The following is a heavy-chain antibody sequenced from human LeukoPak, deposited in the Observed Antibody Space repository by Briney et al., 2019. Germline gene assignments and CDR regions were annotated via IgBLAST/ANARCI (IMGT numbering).Heavy chain of an antibody. CDR1: GFTFTSYT. CDR2: VSSTSGAT. D-gene: IGHD6-13*01. CDR3: ARGVAAAGTREVYFDY. V-gene: IGHV3-48*04. J-gene: IGHJ4*02. Sequence: GGSLRLSCAASGFTFTSYTMNWVRQAPGKGLEWVAFVSSTSGATYYADSVKGRFTISRDNAKNSLYLQMNSLRAEDTAVYYCARGVAAAGTREVYFDYWGQGTLVTVSS.